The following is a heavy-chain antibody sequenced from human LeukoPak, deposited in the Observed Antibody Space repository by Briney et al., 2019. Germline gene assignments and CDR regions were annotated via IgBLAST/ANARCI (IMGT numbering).Heavy chain of an antibody. Sequence: SETLSLTCTVSGDSFSSGYWSWIRQPPGKGLEWIGYTSYSDSTRYSPSLKSRVTMSIDTSMNQFSLKVTSVTPADTAVYYCARGSGRFDCWGQGTLVTVSS. CDR2: TSYSDST. V-gene: IGHV4-59*01. CDR3: ARGSGRFDC. CDR1: GDSFSSGY. D-gene: IGHD6-25*01. J-gene: IGHJ4*02.